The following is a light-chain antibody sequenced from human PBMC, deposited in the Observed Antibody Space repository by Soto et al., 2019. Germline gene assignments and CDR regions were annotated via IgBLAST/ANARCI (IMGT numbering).Light chain of an antibody. J-gene: IGKJ4*01. V-gene: IGKV3-11*01. CDR1: QSVSSY. Sequence: EIVLTQSPATLSLSPGERATLACRASQSVSSYLAWYQQKPGQAPRLRIHDASNRATGSPARFSGSGSGTDFTLTISSLEPEDFAVYYCQQRSNWPLLTFGGGTKVEIK. CDR2: DAS. CDR3: QQRSNWPLLT.